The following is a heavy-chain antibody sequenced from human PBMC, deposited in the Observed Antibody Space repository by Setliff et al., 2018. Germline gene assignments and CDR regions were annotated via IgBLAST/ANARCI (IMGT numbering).Heavy chain of an antibody. Sequence: ASVKVSCKASGYTFTSYALHWLRQAPGQRLEWMAYINGGNGNTHYSQKFRGRVTVTRDTSASTVFMELSTLSSEDTAVYYCARETYDILTGYTYWYFDLWGRGTLVTVSS. D-gene: IGHD3-9*01. J-gene: IGHJ2*01. CDR3: ARETYDILTGYTYWYFDL. V-gene: IGHV1-3*01. CDR1: GYTFTSYA. CDR2: INGGNGNT.